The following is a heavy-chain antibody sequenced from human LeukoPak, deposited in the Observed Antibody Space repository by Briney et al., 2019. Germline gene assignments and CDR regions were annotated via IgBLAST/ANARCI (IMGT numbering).Heavy chain of an antibody. D-gene: IGHD3-3*01. J-gene: IGHJ4*02. CDR3: ARNYFGVVTETDY. CDR2: IYSGGST. V-gene: IGHV3-66*02. Sequence: GGSLRLSCAASGFTVSSNYMSWVRQAPGKGLEWVSVIYSGGSTYYADSVKGRFTISRDNSKNTLYLQMNSLRAEDTAVYYCARNYFGVVTETDYWGQGTLVTVSS. CDR1: GFTVSSNY.